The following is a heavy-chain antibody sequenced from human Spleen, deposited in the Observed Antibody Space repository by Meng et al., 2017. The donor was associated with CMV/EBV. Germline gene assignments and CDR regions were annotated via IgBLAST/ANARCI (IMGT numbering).Heavy chain of an antibody. CDR1: AFSFSNYA. CDR2: IWYDGSNK. CDR3: AKDRPPFTVVASMDV. Sequence: GGSLRLSCAASAFSFSNYAIHWVRQAPGKGLEWVAVIWYDGSNKYYADSVKGRFTISRDNSKNTLYLQMNSLRAEDTAVYYCAKDRPPFTVVASMDVWGQGTTVTVSS. V-gene: IGHV3-33*06. D-gene: IGHD4-23*01. J-gene: IGHJ6*02.